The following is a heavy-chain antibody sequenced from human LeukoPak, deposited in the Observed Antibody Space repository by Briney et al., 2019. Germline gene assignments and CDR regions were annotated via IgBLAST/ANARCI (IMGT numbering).Heavy chain of an antibody. Sequence: ASVKVSCKASGYTFTYYYMHGVRQAPGQGLEWKGIFGTSGSRTSYAQNFHGRVTMTRDTSTSTVYMELSSLRFEDTAVYYCARQGDGAENLQHWGQGTLVTVSS. V-gene: IGHV1-46*01. CDR1: GYTFTYYY. CDR2: FGTSGSRT. J-gene: IGHJ1*01. CDR3: ARQGDGAENLQH.